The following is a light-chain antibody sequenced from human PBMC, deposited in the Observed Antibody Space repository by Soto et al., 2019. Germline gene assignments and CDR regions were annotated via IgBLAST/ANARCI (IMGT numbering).Light chain of an antibody. Sequence: QPVLTQSSSASASLGSSVKLTYALSSGHSSYIIAWHHQQPGKAPRYLMKLEGSGSYNKGSGVPDRFSGSSSGADRYLTISNLQFEDEANYYCETWDSNTRVFGGGTQLTVL. V-gene: IGLV4-60*02. J-gene: IGLJ2*01. CDR2: LEGSGSY. CDR3: ETWDSNTRV. CDR1: SGHSSYI.